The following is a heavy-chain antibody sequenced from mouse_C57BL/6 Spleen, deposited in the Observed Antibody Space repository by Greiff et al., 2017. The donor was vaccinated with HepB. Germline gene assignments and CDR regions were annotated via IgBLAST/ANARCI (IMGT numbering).Heavy chain of an antibody. CDR1: GFTFSSYA. Sequence: EVQLVESGEGLVKPGGSLKLSCAASGFTFSSYAMSWVRQTPEKRLEWVAYISSGGDYIYYADTVKGRFTISRDNARNTLYLQVSSLKSEDTAMYYCTRGGGYDYDQAWFAYRGQGTLVTVSA. D-gene: IGHD2-4*01. J-gene: IGHJ3*01. CDR2: ISSGGDYI. CDR3: TRGGGYDYDQAWFAY. V-gene: IGHV5-9-1*02.